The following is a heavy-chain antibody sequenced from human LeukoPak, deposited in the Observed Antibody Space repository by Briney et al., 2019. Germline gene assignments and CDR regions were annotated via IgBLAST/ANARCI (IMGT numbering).Heavy chain of an antibody. Sequence: PSQTLSLTCTVSGGSISSGDYYWSWIRQPPGKGLEWIGYIYYSRSTYYNPSLKSRVTISVDTSKNQFSLKLSSVTAADTAVYYCARGPATHSSYFDYWGQGTLVTVSS. CDR1: GGSISSGDYY. CDR2: IYYSRST. D-gene: IGHD3-22*01. V-gene: IGHV4-30-4*01. J-gene: IGHJ4*02. CDR3: ARGPATHSSYFDY.